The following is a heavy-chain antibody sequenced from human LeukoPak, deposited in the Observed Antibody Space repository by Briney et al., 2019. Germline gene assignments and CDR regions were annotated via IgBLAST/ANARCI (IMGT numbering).Heavy chain of an antibody. CDR2: IRYDGSNK. V-gene: IGHV3-30*02. D-gene: IGHD1-14*01. CDR1: GFTFSSYS. J-gene: IGHJ3*02. Sequence: GGSLRLSCAASGFTFSSYSMHWVRQAPGKGLEWVAFIRYDGSNKYYADSVKGRFTISRDNSKNTLYLQMNSLRAEDTAVYYCAKEGNLNDAFDIWGQGTMVTVSS. CDR3: AKEGNLNDAFDI.